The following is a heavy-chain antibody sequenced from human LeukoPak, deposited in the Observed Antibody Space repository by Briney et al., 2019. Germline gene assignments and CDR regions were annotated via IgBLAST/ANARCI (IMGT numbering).Heavy chain of an antibody. V-gene: IGHV4-59*01. CDR2: IYSSGST. Sequence: PSETLSLTCTVSGGSISSYYWSWIRQPPGKGLEWIGYIYSSGSTNYNPSLKSRITISVDTSKNQFSLKLSSVTAADTAVYYCAGTAYGSGSPTDYWGQGTLVTVSS. J-gene: IGHJ4*02. CDR1: GGSISSYY. D-gene: IGHD3-10*01. CDR3: AGTAYGSGSPTDY.